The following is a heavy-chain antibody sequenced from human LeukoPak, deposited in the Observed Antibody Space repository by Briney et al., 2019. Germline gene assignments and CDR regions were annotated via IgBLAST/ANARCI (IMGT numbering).Heavy chain of an antibody. CDR2: ISSGSRTV. V-gene: IGHV3-48*04. D-gene: IGHD3-16*01. CDR1: GFSFSGYS. Sequence: GGSLRLSCAASGFSFSGYSMNWVRQAPGKGLDWLSYISSGSRTVFYADSVKGRFTISRDNAKNSLYLQMNSLRAEDTAVYYCARAMGGGDYWGQGTLVTVSS. J-gene: IGHJ4*02. CDR3: ARAMGGGDY.